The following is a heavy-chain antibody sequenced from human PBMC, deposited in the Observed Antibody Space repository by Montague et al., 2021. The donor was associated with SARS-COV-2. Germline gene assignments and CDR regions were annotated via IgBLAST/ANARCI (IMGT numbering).Heavy chain of an antibody. CDR1: GGSISSFY. CDR2: ISDSGST. Sequence: SETLSLTCTVSGGSISSFYWSWFRQPPGKGLEWIGYISDSGSTNYNPSLTGRVTMSVDTFKNQFSLKVNSVTAADTAVYYCARHYSATLPAVYWGQGTLVTVSS. J-gene: IGHJ4*02. CDR3: ARHYSATLPAVY. D-gene: IGHD2-15*01. V-gene: IGHV4-59*08.